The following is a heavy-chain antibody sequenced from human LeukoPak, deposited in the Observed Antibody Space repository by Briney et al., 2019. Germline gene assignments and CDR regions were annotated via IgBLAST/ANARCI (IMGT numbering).Heavy chain of an antibody. CDR3: ARGPCSGGSCYSDYFDY. CDR1: GFTFSSYA. D-gene: IGHD2-15*01. J-gene: IGHJ4*02. Sequence: GRSLRLSCAASGFTFSSYAMHWVRQAPGKGLEWVAVISYDGSNKYYADSVKGRFTISRDNAKNSLYLQMNSLRAEDTAVYYCARGPCSGGSCYSDYFDYWGQGTLVTVSS. V-gene: IGHV3-30-3*01. CDR2: ISYDGSNK.